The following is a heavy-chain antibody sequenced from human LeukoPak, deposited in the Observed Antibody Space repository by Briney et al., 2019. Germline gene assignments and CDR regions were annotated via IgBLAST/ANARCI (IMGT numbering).Heavy chain of an antibody. J-gene: IGHJ4*02. Sequence: SETLSLTCAVYGGSFSDYYWSWIRQPPGRGLEWIGEINHSGSTNYNPSLKSRVTISVDTSKNQFSLKLSSVTAADTAVYYCARGRPYDILTGYYPDWGQGTLVTVSS. CDR2: INHSGST. V-gene: IGHV4-34*01. CDR1: GGSFSDYY. CDR3: ARGRPYDILTGYYPD. D-gene: IGHD3-9*01.